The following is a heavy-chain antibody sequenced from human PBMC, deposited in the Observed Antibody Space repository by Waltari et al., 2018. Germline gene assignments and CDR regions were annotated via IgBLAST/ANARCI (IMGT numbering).Heavy chain of an antibody. D-gene: IGHD2-15*01. V-gene: IGHV4-59*13. CDR2: IYVSGAT. J-gene: IGHJ2*01. CDR3: ARGVDTFDSRWHFDL. Sequence: QVQLRESGPGLLKPSETLSLTCTVSDGPMHSYYWSWFRQSPGKGLEWIGYIYVSGATNYNVSLKNRVTISLDKSKNQFSLDLRSVTAADTAVYFCARGVDTFDSRWHFDLWGRGTLVTVSS. CDR1: DGPMHSYY.